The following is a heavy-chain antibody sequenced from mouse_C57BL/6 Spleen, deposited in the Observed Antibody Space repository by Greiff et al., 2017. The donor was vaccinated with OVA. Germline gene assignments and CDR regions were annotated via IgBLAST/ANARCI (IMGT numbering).Heavy chain of an antibody. D-gene: IGHD4-1*01. V-gene: IGHV1-62-2*01. CDR2: FYPGSGSI. J-gene: IGHJ4*01. Sequence: QVQLKQSGAELVKPGASVKLSCKASGYTFTEYTIHWVKQRSGQGLEWIGWFYPGSGSIKYNEKFKDKATLTADKSSSTVYMELSRLTSEDSAVYFCARHDEGGDWDVFAMDYWGQGTSVTVSS. CDR1: GYTFTEYT. CDR3: ARHDEGGDWDVFAMDY.